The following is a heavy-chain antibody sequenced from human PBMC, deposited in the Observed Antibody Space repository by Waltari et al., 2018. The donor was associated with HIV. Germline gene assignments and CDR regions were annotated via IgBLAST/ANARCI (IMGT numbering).Heavy chain of an antibody. Sequence: EVQLVESGGYLLKPGGCLSLSGAAHEFTLNSVWMSWVRQAPGKGLEWVGRIKTKGDGGATDYAAAVKGRFTISRDDSKNTVYLQMNSLKIEDTAVYYCTSEEDYGSGSHFDYWGQGTLVTVSS. CDR3: TSEEDYGSGSHFDY. CDR2: IKTKGDGGAT. CDR1: EFTLNSVW. J-gene: IGHJ4*02. V-gene: IGHV3-15*01. D-gene: IGHD3-10*01.